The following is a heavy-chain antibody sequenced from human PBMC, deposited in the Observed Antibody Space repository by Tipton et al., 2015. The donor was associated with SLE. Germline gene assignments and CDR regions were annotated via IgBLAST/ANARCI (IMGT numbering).Heavy chain of an antibody. CDR2: INHRGST. CDR1: GGSLSGYF. CDR3: ARDKQPGDN. V-gene: IGHV4-34*01. J-gene: IGHJ4*02. Sequence: TLSLTCAVSGGSLSGYFWSWIRQPPGKGLEWIGEINHRGSTNYNPSLKSRVAISVEKSKNQFSLKLTSVTAADTAMYYCARDKQPGDNWGQGTLVTVSS. D-gene: IGHD7-27*01.